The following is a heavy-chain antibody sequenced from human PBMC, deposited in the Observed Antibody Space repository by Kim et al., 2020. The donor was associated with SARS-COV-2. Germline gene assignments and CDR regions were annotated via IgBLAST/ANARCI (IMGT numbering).Heavy chain of an antibody. J-gene: IGHJ4*02. CDR1: GDSISNYY. D-gene: IGHD1-26*01. CDR2: IYYSGST. V-gene: IGHV4-59*01. Sequence: SETLSLTCTVSGDSISNYYWNWIRQPPGKGLEWLGYIYYSGSTNYNPSLKSRVTISVATSKNQFSLKLNSVTAADTAVYYCAASIVGAPGFDYWGQGTLVTVSS. CDR3: AASIVGAPGFDY.